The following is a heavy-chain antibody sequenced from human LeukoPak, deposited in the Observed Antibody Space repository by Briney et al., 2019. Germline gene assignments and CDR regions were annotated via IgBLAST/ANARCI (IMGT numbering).Heavy chain of an antibody. D-gene: IGHD5-24*01. CDR3: ARDRDVPAYYYYMDV. Sequence: GGSLRLSCAASGFTFSSYSMNWVRQAPGKGLEWVSSISSSSSYIYYADSVKGRFTISRDNAKNSLYLQMNSLRAEDTAVCYCARDRDVPAYYYYMDVWGKGTTVTVSS. CDR2: ISSSSSYI. V-gene: IGHV3-21*01. J-gene: IGHJ6*03. CDR1: GFTFSSYS.